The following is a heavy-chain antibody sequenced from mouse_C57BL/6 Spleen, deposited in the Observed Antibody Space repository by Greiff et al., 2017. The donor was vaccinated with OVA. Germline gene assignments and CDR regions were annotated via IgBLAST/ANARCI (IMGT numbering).Heavy chain of an antibody. J-gene: IGHJ1*03. CDR2: ISSGSSTI. CDR1: GFTFSDYG. CDR3: ATYSNYEGYFDV. D-gene: IGHD2-5*01. Sequence: DVMLVESGGGLVKPGGSLKLSCAASGFTFSDYGMHWVRQAPEKGLEWVAYISSGSSTIYYADTVKGRFTISRDNAKNTLFLQMTSLRSEDTAMYYCATYSNYEGYFDVWGTGTTVTVSS. V-gene: IGHV5-17*01.